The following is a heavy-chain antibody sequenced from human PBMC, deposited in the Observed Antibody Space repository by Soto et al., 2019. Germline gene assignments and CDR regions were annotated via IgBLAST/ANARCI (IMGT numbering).Heavy chain of an antibody. Sequence: ASVKVSCKASGGTFSSYAISWVRQAPGQGLEWMGGIIPIFGTANYAQKFQGRVTITADESTSTAYMELSSLRSEDTAVYYCARGNQLLLNSFDYWGQGTLVTVSS. D-gene: IGHD2-2*01. J-gene: IGHJ4*02. CDR3: ARGNQLLLNSFDY. CDR1: GGTFSSYA. CDR2: IIPIFGTA. V-gene: IGHV1-69*13.